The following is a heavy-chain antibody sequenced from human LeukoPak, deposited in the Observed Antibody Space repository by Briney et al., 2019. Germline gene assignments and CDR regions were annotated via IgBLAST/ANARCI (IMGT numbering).Heavy chain of an antibody. D-gene: IGHD6-6*01. J-gene: IGHJ6*02. CDR1: GGSIXSYY. V-gene: IGHV4-59*01. CDR3: ARGAITARWGSSYYYGMDV. CDR2: XXYSGST. Sequence: SETLSLTCTVSGGSIXSYYWSWIRQPPGKGLEWXXXXXYSGSTSYNPSLKSRVTISVDTSKNHFSLKLRSVTAADTAVYYCARGAITARWGSSYYYGMDVWGQGTTVTVSS.